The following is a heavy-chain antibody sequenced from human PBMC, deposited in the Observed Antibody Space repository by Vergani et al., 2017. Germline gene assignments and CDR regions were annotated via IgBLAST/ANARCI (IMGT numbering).Heavy chain of an antibody. J-gene: IGHJ4*02. CDR2: ISWNSGSI. V-gene: IGHV3-9*01. CDR1: GFTFDDYA. CDR3: AKGHLGSSASVFDD. Sequence: EVQLVESGGGLVQPGRSLRLSCAASGFTFDDYAMHWVRQAPGKGLEWVSGISWNSGSIGYADSVKGRFTISRDNAKNSLYLQMNSLRAEDTALYYCAKGHLGSSASVFDDWGQGTLVTVSS. D-gene: IGHD6-6*01.